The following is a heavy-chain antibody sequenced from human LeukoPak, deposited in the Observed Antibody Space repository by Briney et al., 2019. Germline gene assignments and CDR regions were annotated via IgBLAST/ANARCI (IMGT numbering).Heavy chain of an antibody. CDR1: GYTFTSYD. D-gene: IGHD3-3*01. CDR3: ARSYDFWSGFNWFDP. Sequence: GASVKVSCKASGYTFTSYDINWVRQATGQGLELMGWMNPNSGNTGYAQKFQGRVTITRNTSISTAYMELSSLRSEDTAVYYCARSYDFWSGFNWFDPWGQGTLVTVSS. CDR2: MNPNSGNT. J-gene: IGHJ5*02. V-gene: IGHV1-8*03.